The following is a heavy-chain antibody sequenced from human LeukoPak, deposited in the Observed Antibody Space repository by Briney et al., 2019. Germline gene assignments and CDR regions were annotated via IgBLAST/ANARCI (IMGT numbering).Heavy chain of an antibody. CDR1: GFTVRSNY. D-gene: IGHD2-2*01. CDR3: ARGAQRCSSTSCYPYYFDY. V-gene: IGHV3-66*01. CDR2: IYSGGST. Sequence: PGGSLRLSCAASGFTVRSNYMSWVRQAPGKGLEWVSVIYSGGSTYYADSVKGRFTISRDNSKNALYLQMNSLRAEDTAVYYCARGAQRCSSTSCYPYYFDYWGQGTLVTVSS. J-gene: IGHJ4*02.